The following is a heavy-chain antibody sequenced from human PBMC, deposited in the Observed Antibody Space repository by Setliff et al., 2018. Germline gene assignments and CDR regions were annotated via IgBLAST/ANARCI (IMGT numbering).Heavy chain of an antibody. D-gene: IGHD6-19*01. CDR2: IESDGSNP. CDR1: GFTFSRYW. V-gene: IGHV3-74*01. CDR3: ARSAVAVPGQFYFDN. Sequence: GGSLRLSCAASGFTFSRYWMHWVRQAPGKGLLWVSLIESDGSNPGYADSLRGRFTISRDSSKNTLYLQMNSLRTEDTAVYYCARSAVAVPGQFYFDNWGQGTQVTVSS. J-gene: IGHJ4*02.